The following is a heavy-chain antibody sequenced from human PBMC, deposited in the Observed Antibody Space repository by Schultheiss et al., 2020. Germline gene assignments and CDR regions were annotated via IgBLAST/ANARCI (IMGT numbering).Heavy chain of an antibody. CDR1: GFTFGDYA. J-gene: IGHJ2*01. CDR2: IRSKAYGGTT. CDR3: TSYGDYSYWYFDL. Sequence: GRSLRLSCTASGFTFGDYAMSWFRQAPGKGLEWVGFIRSKAYGGTTEYAASVKGRFTISRDDSKSIAHLQMNSLKTEDTAVYYCTSYGDYSYWYFDLWGRGTLVTVSS. V-gene: IGHV3-49*03. D-gene: IGHD4-17*01.